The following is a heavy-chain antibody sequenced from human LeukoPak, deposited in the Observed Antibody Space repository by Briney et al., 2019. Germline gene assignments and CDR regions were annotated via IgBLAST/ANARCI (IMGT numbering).Heavy chain of an antibody. CDR2: INPSGST. J-gene: IGHJ4*02. V-gene: IGHV4-34*01. CDR1: GGSFSGYY. D-gene: IGHD3-22*01. CDR3: ARGGYYDSSGYYYFDY. Sequence: SETLSLTCAVYGGSFSGYYWSWIRQPPGKGLEWIGEINPSGSTNYNPSLKSRITISVDTSKNQFSLKLSSVTAADTAVYYCARGGYYDSSGYYYFDYWGQGTLVTVSS.